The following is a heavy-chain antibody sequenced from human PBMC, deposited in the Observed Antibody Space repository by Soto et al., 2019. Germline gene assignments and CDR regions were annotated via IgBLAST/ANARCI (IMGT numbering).Heavy chain of an antibody. CDR3: ARGADSSGSVDY. D-gene: IGHD3-22*01. CDR1: GGSISIGGYS. CDR2: IYHSGST. J-gene: IGHJ4*02. V-gene: IGHV4-30-2*01. Sequence: TLSLTCSVSGGSISIGGYSWVWIRQPPGKGLEWIGYIYHSGSTYYNPSLKSRVTISVDRSKNQFSLKLSSVTAADTAVYYCARGADSSGSVDYWGQGTLVTVSS.